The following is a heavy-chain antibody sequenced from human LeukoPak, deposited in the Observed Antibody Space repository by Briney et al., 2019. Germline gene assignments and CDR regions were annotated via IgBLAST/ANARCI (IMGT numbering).Heavy chain of an antibody. CDR1: GFTVSSNY. J-gene: IGHJ6*02. D-gene: IGHD6-13*01. V-gene: IGHV3-53*01. CDR3: ARENRLAATGTSYYHYYGMDV. CDR2: IYSGGST. Sequence: PGGSLRLSCAASGFTVSSNYMSWVRQAPGKGLEWVSVIYSGGSTYYADSVKGRFTISRDNAKNSLYLQMNSLRAEDTAIYYCARENRLAATGTSYYHYYGMDVWGQGTTVTVSS.